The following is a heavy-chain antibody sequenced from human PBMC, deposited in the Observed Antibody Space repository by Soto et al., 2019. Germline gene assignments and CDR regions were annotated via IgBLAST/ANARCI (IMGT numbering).Heavy chain of an antibody. D-gene: IGHD3-10*01. J-gene: IGHJ4*02. CDR2: IYSGGST. V-gene: IGHV3-53*04. CDR3: ARALVRGVYGGYFDY. CDR1: GFNVSTNY. Sequence: EVQLVESGGGLVQPGGSLRLSCAASGFNVSTNYMNWVRQAPGKGLEWVSVIYSGGSTYYADSVKGRFTISRHNSMNTLFLQMNSLRHEDTAVYDCARALVRGVYGGYFDYWGQGTLVTVSS.